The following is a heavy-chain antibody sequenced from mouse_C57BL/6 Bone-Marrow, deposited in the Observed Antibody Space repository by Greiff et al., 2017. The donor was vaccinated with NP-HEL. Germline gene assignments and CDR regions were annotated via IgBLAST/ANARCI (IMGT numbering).Heavy chain of an antibody. CDR3: ASHYYGSPYYFDY. V-gene: IGHV5-4*01. CDR2: ISDGGSYT. CDR1: GFTFSSYA. J-gene: IGHJ2*01. D-gene: IGHD1-1*01. Sequence: EVHLVESGGGLVKPGGSLKLSCAASGFTFSSYAMSWVRQTPEKRLEWVATISDGGSYTYYPDNVKGRFTISRDNAKNNLYLQMSHLKSEDTAMYYCASHYYGSPYYFDYGGQGTTLTVSS.